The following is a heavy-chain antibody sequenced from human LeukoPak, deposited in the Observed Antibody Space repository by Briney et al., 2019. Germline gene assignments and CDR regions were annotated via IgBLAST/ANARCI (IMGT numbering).Heavy chain of an antibody. Sequence: SETLSLTCTVSGGSISSSSYYWGWIRQPPGKGPEWIGSIYYSGSTYYNPSLKSRVTISVDTSKNQFSLKLSSVTAADTAVYYCARRAILGATMDFDYWCQGTLVTVSS. J-gene: IGHJ4*02. V-gene: IGHV4-39*01. D-gene: IGHD1-26*01. CDR3: ARRAILGATMDFDY. CDR1: GGSISSSSYY. CDR2: IYYSGST.